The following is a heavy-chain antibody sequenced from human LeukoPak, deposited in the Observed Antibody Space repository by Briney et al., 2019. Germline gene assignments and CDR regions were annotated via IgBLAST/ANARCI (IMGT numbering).Heavy chain of an antibody. Sequence: KPSETLSLTCTVSGGSISSYYWSWIRQPPGKGLEWIGYIYYSGSTNYNPSLKSRVTISVDTSKNQFSLKLSSVTAADTAVYYCARVTAEDYYYYMDVWGKGTTVTVSS. J-gene: IGHJ6*03. CDR3: ARVTAEDYYYYMDV. CDR1: GGSISSYY. CDR2: IYYSGST. V-gene: IGHV4-59*01.